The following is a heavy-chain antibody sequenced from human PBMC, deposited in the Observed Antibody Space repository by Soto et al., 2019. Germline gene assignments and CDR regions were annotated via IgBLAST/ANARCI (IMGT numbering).Heavy chain of an antibody. Sequence: QVQLVESGGGVVQPGRSLRLSCAASGFTFSSYAIHWVRQAPGKGLEWVAVISYDGSNKYYADSVKGRFTISRDNSKNTLYLQMNSLRAEDTAVYYCAREYSSSWFDLDAFDIWGQGTMVTVSS. CDR2: ISYDGSNK. D-gene: IGHD6-13*01. CDR1: GFTFSSYA. CDR3: AREYSSSWFDLDAFDI. J-gene: IGHJ3*02. V-gene: IGHV3-30-3*01.